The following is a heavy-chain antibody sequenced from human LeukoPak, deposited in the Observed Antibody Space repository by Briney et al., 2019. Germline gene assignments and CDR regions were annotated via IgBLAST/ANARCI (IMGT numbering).Heavy chain of an antibody. CDR1: GYTFTGYY. J-gene: IGHJ3*02. CDR3: ARALLYYYDSSGIRDAFDI. Sequence: PMASVKVSCKASGYTFTGYYMHWVRQAPGQGLEWMGWINPNSGGTNYAQKFQGWVTMTRDTSISTAYMELSRLRSDDTAVYYCARALLYYYDSSGIRDAFDIWGQGTMVTVSS. D-gene: IGHD3-22*01. CDR2: INPNSGGT. V-gene: IGHV1-2*04.